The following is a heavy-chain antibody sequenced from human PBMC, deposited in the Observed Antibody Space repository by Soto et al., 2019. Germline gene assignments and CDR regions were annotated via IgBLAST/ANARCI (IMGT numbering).Heavy chain of an antibody. CDR2: ISGSGGST. D-gene: IGHD3-3*01. V-gene: IGHV3-23*01. CDR1: GFTFSSYA. J-gene: IGHJ4*02. CDR3: AKGNYGFWTIPGPKRPRYYFDY. Sequence: PGGSLRLSCAASGFTFSSYAMSWVRQAPGKGLEWVSAISGSGGSTYYADSVKGRFTISRDNSKNTLYLQMNSLRAEDTAVYYCAKGNYGFWTIPGPKRPRYYFDYWGQGTLVTVSS.